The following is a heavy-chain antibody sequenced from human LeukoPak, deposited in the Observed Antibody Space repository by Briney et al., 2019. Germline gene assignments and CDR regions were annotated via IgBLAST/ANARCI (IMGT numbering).Heavy chain of an antibody. J-gene: IGHJ4*02. V-gene: IGHV4-39*01. CDR3: AGSIVAGGPHNFDY. D-gene: IGHD6-13*01. CDR2: IYYSGST. CDR1: GGSISSSSYY. Sequence: PSETLSLTCTVSGGSISSSSYYWGWIRQPPGKGLEWIGSIYYSGSTYYNPSLKSRVTISVDTSKNQFSLKLSSVTAADTAVYYCAGSIVAGGPHNFDYWGQGTLVTVSS.